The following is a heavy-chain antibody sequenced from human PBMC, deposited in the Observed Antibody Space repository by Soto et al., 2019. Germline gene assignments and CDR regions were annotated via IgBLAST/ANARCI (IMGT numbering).Heavy chain of an antibody. V-gene: IGHV3-33*01. CDR1: GFTFSSYG. Sequence: GGSLRLSCAASGFTFSSYGMHWVRQAPGKGLEWVAVIWYDGSNKYYADSVKGRFTISRDNSKNTLYLQMNSLRAEDTAVYYCARDLIYYDSSGYTYYFDYWGQGTLVTVSS. CDR3: ARDLIYYDSSGYTYYFDY. D-gene: IGHD3-22*01. J-gene: IGHJ4*02. CDR2: IWYDGSNK.